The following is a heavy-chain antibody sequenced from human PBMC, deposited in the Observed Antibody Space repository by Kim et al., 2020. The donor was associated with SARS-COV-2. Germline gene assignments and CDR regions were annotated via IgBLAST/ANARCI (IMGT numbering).Heavy chain of an antibody. V-gene: IGHV3-7*01. CDR2: IKQDGSEK. Sequence: GGSLRLSCAASGFTFSSYWMSWVRQAPGKGLEWVANIKQDGSEKYYVDSLKGRFTISRDNAKNSLYLQMNSLRAEDTAVYYCARVSRSITTTPTDAFDISRQWTMVTVSS. CDR3: ARVSRSITTTPTDAFDI. CDR1: GFTFSSYW. J-gene: IGHJ3*02. D-gene: IGHD3-22*01.